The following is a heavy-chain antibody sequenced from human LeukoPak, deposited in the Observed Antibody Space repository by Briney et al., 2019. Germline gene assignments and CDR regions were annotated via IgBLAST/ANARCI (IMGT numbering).Heavy chain of an antibody. CDR1: GFTFDDYA. V-gene: IGHV3-9*01. Sequence: GGSLRLSCAASGFTFDDYAMHWVRQAPGKGLEWVSGISWNSGSIGYADSVKGRFTISRDNAKNSLYLQMNSLRAEDTALYYCAKDLRYSGSLNYGMDVWGQGTTVTVSS. J-gene: IGHJ6*02. D-gene: IGHD1-26*01. CDR3: AKDLRYSGSLNYGMDV. CDR2: ISWNSGSI.